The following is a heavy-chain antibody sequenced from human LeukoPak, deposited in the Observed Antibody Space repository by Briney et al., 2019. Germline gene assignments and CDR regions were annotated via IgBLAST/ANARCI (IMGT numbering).Heavy chain of an antibody. CDR1: WGSLRPSGMC. CDR2: IDWDDDT. CDR3: ARTSYSSSSVFFDY. D-gene: IGHD6-6*01. V-gene: IGHV2-70*11. J-gene: IGHJ4*02. Sequence: SGPALGKTPQTLTLTCPLSWGSLRPSGMCVSWIRQPPGKALEWLARIDWDDDTYYSTSLKTRLTISKDTSKNQVVLTMINMDPVDTATYYCARTSYSSSSVFFDYWGQGTLVTVSS.